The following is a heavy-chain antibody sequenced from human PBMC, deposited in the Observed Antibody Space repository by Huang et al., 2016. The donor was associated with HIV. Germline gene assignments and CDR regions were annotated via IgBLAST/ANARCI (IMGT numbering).Heavy chain of an antibody. CDR1: GDSISSSAFC. D-gene: IGHD3-22*01. J-gene: IGHJ3*01. CDR3: ATYDIKTQDAFDV. CDR2: MYYSGRP. Sequence: QVQLQESGPGLIKPSESLSLTCTVSGDSISSSAFCWSWIRQPPGKGLEWIGYMYYSGRPYYTPSRQSRVTISLDTSKNQFSLQLTSVTAADTAVYFCATYDIKTQDAFDVWGHGTMVTVSS. V-gene: IGHV4-30-4*08.